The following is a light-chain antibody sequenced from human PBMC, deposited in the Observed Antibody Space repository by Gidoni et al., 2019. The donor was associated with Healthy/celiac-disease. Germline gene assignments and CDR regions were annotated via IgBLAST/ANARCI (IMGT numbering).Light chain of an antibody. CDR2: AAS. CDR1: QSISSY. CDR3: QQSYSTPRYT. J-gene: IGKJ2*01. Sequence: DIQMTQSPSSLSASVGDRVTITCRASQSISSYLNWYQQKPGKAPKLLIYAASSLQSGVPSRFSGSGSVTYFTLTISSLQPEDFATYYCQQSYSTPRYTFXXXTKLEIK. V-gene: IGKV1-39*01.